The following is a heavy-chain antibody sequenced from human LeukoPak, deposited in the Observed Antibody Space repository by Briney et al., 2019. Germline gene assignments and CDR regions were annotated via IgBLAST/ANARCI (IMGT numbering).Heavy chain of an antibody. CDR2: IYYSGIT. D-gene: IGHD1-26*01. Sequence: SETLSLTCTVSGGSISSYYWNWIRQPPGKGLEWIGYIYYSGITNYNPSLKSRVTISVDTSKSQFSLKLTSVTAAGTAVYYCARAGRWEGRPHAFDIWGQGTMVTVSS. CDR3: ARAGRWEGRPHAFDI. CDR1: GGSISSYY. J-gene: IGHJ3*02. V-gene: IGHV4-59*01.